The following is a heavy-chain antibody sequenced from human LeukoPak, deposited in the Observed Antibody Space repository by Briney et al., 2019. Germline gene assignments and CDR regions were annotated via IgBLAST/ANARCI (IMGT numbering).Heavy chain of an antibody. Sequence: GGSLRLSCAASGFTFSTCSMSWVRQAPGKGLEWVSDISSGSSTMYYAGSVKGRFTISRDNAKNSLYLQMNSLRAEDTAVYYCATDRGGYFDLWGQGTLVTVSS. CDR2: ISSGSSTM. CDR1: GFTFSTCS. CDR3: ATDRGGYFDL. D-gene: IGHD2-15*01. J-gene: IGHJ4*02. V-gene: IGHV3-48*01.